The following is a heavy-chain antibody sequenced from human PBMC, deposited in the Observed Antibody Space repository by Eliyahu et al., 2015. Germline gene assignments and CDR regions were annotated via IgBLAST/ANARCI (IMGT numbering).Heavy chain of an antibody. CDR1: GYSINRGYH. CDR3: ARVDWNPDY. CDR2: IYHGGNT. Sequence: QVQLQESGPGLVKTSETLSLTCXVSGYSINRGYHWGWVRQPPGKGLEWIANIYHGGNTYYNPSLKSRVTISVDTSRNQFSLKLTSVTAADTAVYFCARVDWNPDYWGQGTLVTVSS. D-gene: IGHD1-1*01. J-gene: IGHJ4*02. V-gene: IGHV4-38-2*02.